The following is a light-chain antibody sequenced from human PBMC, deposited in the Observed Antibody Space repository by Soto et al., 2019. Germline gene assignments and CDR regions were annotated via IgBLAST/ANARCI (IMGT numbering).Light chain of an antibody. Sequence: QSVLTQPPSASGTPGQRVTISCSGSNFNIGSHTVNWYQQLPGTAPKLLMHNNNQRPSGVPDRFSGSKSGTSASLAISGLQSEDEADYSCSVWDDSLKGWVFGGGTKLPVL. J-gene: IGLJ3*02. V-gene: IGLV1-44*01. CDR1: NFNIGSHT. CDR3: SVWDDSLKGWV. CDR2: NNN.